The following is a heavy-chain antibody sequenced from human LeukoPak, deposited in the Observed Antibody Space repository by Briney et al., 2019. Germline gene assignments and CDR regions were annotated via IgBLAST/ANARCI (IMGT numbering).Heavy chain of an antibody. CDR2: IYYSGST. Sequence: SETLSLTCTVSGGSISSSSYYWGWIRQPPGKGLEWIGSIYYSGSTHYNPSLKSRVTISVDTSKNQLSLKLSSLTAADTAVYYCARHEYSGSYYGLSWFDPWGQGTLVTVSS. V-gene: IGHV4-39*01. D-gene: IGHD1-26*01. CDR3: ARHEYSGSYYGLSWFDP. J-gene: IGHJ5*02. CDR1: GGSISSSSYY.